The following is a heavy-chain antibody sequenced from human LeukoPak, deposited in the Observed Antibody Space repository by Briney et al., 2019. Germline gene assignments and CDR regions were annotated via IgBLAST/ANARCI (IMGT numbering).Heavy chain of an antibody. CDR2: INTNTGNP. CDR3: ARLGLDILTGPNFDY. V-gene: IGHV7-4-1*02. CDR1: GYTFTSYA. J-gene: IGHJ4*02. D-gene: IGHD3-9*01. Sequence: ASVKVSCKASGYTFTSYAMNWVRQAPGQGLEWMGWINTNTGNPTYAQGFTGRFVFSLDTSVSTAYLQISSLKAEDTAAYYCARLGLDILTGPNFDYWGQGTLVTVSS.